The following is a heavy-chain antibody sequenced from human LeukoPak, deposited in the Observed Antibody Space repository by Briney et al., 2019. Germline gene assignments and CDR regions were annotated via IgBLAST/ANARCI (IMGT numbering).Heavy chain of an antibody. CDR1: GFTFSSYE. Sequence: PGGSLRLSCAASGFTFSSYEMNWVRQAPGKGLEWVSYISSSSSYIYYADSVKGRFTISRDNAKNSLYLQMNSLRAEDTAVYYCARREEMGAFDIWGQGTMVTVSS. D-gene: IGHD5-24*01. J-gene: IGHJ3*02. CDR3: ARREEMGAFDI. CDR2: ISSSSSYI. V-gene: IGHV3-21*05.